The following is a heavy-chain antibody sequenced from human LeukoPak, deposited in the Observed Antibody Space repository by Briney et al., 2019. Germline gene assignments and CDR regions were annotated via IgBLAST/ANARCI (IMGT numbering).Heavy chain of an antibody. D-gene: IGHD3-22*01. CDR3: ASTSMNYYDSSGYYYRRDYYFDY. CDR2: IIPIFGTA. J-gene: IGHJ4*02. CDR1: GYTFTGYY. V-gene: IGHV1-69*06. Sequence: SVKVSCKASGYTFTGYYMHWVRQAPGQGLEWMGGIIPIFGTANYAQKFQGRVTITADKSTSTAYMELSSLRSEDTAVYYCASTSMNYYDSSGYYYRRDYYFDYWGQGTLVTVSS.